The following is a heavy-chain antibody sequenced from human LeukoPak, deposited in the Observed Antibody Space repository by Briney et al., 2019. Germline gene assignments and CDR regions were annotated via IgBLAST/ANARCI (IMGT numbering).Heavy chain of an antibody. V-gene: IGHV3-30*02. D-gene: IGHD3-22*01. CDR2: IRYDGSNK. J-gene: IGHJ4*02. CDR1: GFTFSSYG. CDR3: AKDLAVFASYYDSSGYDY. Sequence: AGGSLRLSCAASGFTFSSYGMHWVRQAPGEGLEWVAFIRYDGSNKYYADSVKGRFTISRDNSKNTLYLQMNSLRAEDTAVYYCAKDLAVFASYYDSSGYDYWGQGTLVTVS.